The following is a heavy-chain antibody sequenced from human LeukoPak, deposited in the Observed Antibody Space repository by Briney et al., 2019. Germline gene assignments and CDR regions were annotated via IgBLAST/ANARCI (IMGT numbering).Heavy chain of an antibody. CDR1: GGSISSYY. CDR2: IYYSGST. CDR3: GSTNYNPSLKSRVTISVDTSKNQFSLKLSSVTAADTAVYYCARAVVGMVTSYYYMDV. V-gene: IGHV4-59*01. J-gene: IGHJ6*03. Sequence: SETLSLTCTVSGGSISSYYWSWIRQPPGKGLEWIGYIYYSGSTNYNPSLKSRVTISVDTSKNQFSLNLGSVTAADPSVYYSGSTNYNPSLKSRVTISVDTSKNQFSLKLSSVTAADTAVYYCARAVVGMVTSYYYMDVWGKGTTVTVSS. D-gene: IGHD3-10*01.